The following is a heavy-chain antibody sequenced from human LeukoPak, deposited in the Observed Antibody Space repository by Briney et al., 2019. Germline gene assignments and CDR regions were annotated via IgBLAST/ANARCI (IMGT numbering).Heavy chain of an antibody. Sequence: GGSLRLCYAASGFIFRTYDIHWVRDAPGKGLEWVTLKTTGRHYIYYTVSVSSRFTICRDNAQSSLFLQTNSLRDDDTAVYYCAAMRACSSTTCNPFDIWSQGTLVTVSS. D-gene: IGHD2-2*01. CDR2: KTTGRHYI. J-gene: IGHJ4*02. CDR1: GFIFRTYD. V-gene: IGHV3-21*01. CDR3: AAMRACSSTTCNPFDI.